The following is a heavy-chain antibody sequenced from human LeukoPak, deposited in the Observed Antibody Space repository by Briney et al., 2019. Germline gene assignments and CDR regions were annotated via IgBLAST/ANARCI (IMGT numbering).Heavy chain of an antibody. CDR2: IYYSGST. J-gene: IGHJ6*03. Sequence: SETLSLTCTVSGGSLSSYYWSWIRQPPGKGLEWIGYIYYSGSTNYNPSLKSRVTISVDTSKNQFSLKLSSVTAADTAVYYCARGRDILTGYYPSYMDVWGKGTTVTVSS. V-gene: IGHV4-59*01. CDR3: ARGRDILTGYYPSYMDV. D-gene: IGHD3-9*01. CDR1: GGSLSSYY.